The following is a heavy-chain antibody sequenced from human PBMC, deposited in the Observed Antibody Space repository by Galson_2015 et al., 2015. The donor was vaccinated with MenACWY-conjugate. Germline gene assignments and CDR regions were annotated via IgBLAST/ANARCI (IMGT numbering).Heavy chain of an antibody. J-gene: IGHJ6*03. CDR3: AKDVYMDV. CDR2: ISDSGAAT. CDR1: GFTFRQYA. Sequence: GFTFRQYAMSWVRQAPGTGLEWVAIISDSGAATHYIDSVKGRFTISRDNSKNTLYLQMSRLRAEDTALYYCAKDVYMDVWGKGTTVSVSS. V-gene: IGHV3-23*01.